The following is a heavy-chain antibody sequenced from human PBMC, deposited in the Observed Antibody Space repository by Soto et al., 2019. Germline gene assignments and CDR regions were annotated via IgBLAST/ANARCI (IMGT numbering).Heavy chain of an antibody. J-gene: IGHJ3*02. Sequence: ASVKVSCKASGSTFSSYTISWVRQAPGQGLEWMGRITPILGIANYAQKFQGRVTITADKSTSTAYMELSSLRSEDTAVYYCARGCSGGSCYGAFDIWGQGTMVTVSS. V-gene: IGHV1-69*02. CDR1: GSTFSSYT. CDR2: ITPILGIA. D-gene: IGHD2-15*01. CDR3: ARGCSGGSCYGAFDI.